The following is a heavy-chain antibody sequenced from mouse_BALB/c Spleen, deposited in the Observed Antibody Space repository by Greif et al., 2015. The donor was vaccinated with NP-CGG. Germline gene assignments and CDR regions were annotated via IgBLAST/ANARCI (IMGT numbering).Heavy chain of an antibody. D-gene: IGHD2-4*01. J-gene: IGHJ3*01. CDR3: AREGDYGFAY. CDR2: LNPGSGGT. Sequence: VQLQQSGTELVRPGTSVKVSCKASGYAFTNYLIGWIKQRPGQGLEWIGVLNPGSGGTNYSEKFKGKATLTADYSSSTAYLQLSSLTSDDSAVYFCAREGDYGFAYWGQGTLVTVSA. CDR1: GYAFTNYL. V-gene: IGHV1-54*01.